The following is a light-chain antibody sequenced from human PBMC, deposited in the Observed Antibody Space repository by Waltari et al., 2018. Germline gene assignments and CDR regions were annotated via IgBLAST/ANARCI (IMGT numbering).Light chain of an antibody. CDR2: EDP. CDR1: ALPQKH. V-gene: IGLV3-10*01. Sequence: SYELTQPPSVSVSPGQTARITCSGDALPQKHAYCYQQKSGQAPVLVIYEDPKRPSGIPERFSGSSSGTWVTLIISGAQVEDEADYYCYSPDGSDNHAPWVYGGGTKLTVL. CDR3: YSPDGSDNHAPWV. J-gene: IGLJ3*02.